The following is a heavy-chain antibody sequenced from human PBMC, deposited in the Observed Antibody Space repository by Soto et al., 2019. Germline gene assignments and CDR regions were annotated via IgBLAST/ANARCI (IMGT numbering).Heavy chain of an antibody. CDR1: GFTFSNYA. CDR2: IRETGNT. D-gene: IGHD1-26*01. CDR3: AKQQMGVIRALDY. J-gene: IGHJ4*02. Sequence: EVQILQSGGGLEQPGGSLRLSCAASGFTFSNYAMSWIRQAPGKRLEWVSTIRETGNTYYADSVRGRFATSRDNSENTLYLQMSSLRAEDTAVYYCAKQQMGVIRALDYWGQGTQVTVSS. V-gene: IGHV3-23*01.